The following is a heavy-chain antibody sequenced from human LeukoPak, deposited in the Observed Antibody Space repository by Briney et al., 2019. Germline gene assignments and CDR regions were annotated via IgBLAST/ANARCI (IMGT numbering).Heavy chain of an antibody. V-gene: IGHV3-30-3*01. CDR2: ILKDGSDA. D-gene: IGHD3-9*01. CDR3: ARDFHYFFNY. J-gene: IGHJ4*02. CDR1: AFTFSNFP. Sequence: GGSLRLSCTAYAFTFSNFPMHLVRQAPGKGLEWVTLILKDGSDAFYADSVKGRFTISRDNSENTLFLQMNSLRAEDTAIYYCARDFHYFFNYCGQGTLVTVSS.